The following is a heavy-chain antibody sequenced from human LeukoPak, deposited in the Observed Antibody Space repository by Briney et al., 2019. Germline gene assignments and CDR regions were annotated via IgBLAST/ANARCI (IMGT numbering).Heavy chain of an antibody. CDR3: ARAPSEVGGYYPEYFRH. CDR1: GFTFSRYW. CDR2: KKSDGKT. Sequence: GGSLRLSCEASGFTFSRYWMHWVRQAPGKGLVWVSRKKSDGKTNYADSVKGRFTISRDNAKNTVSLQMDSLRAEDTGVYYCARAPSEVGGYYPEYFRHWGQGTLVTVSS. J-gene: IGHJ1*01. V-gene: IGHV3-74*01. D-gene: IGHD3-22*01.